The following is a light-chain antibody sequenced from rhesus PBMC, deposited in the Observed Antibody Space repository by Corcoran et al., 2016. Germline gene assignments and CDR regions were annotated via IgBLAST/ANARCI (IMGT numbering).Light chain of an antibody. Sequence: EIVLTQSPATLSLSPGERATLSCRASQRVRSSVAWYQQKPGKAPRLLIHDASNRATGIPDRFSGSGSGTDFTLTVSSLEPEDVGVYYCQQYNKRPWTFGQGTKVEI. CDR2: DAS. CDR3: QQYNKRPWT. V-gene: IGKV3-35*01. CDR1: QRVRSS. J-gene: IGKJ1*01.